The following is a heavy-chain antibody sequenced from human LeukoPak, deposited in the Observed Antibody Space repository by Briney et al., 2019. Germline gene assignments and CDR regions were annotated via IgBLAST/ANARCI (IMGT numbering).Heavy chain of an antibody. CDR2: ISSSSYI. D-gene: IGHD3-10*01. J-gene: IGHJ5*02. Sequence: PGGSLRLSCAASGFTFSSYSMNWVRQAPGKGLEWVSSISSSSYIYYADSVKGRFTISRDNAKNSLYLQMNSLRAEDTAVYYCARDGNSGGFGPWGQGTLVTVSS. V-gene: IGHV3-21*01. CDR3: ARDGNSGGFGP. CDR1: GFTFSSYS.